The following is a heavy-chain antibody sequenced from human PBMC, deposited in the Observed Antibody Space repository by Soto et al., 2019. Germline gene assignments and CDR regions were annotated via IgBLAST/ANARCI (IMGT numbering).Heavy chain of an antibody. V-gene: IGHV3-33*01. Sequence: QVQLVESGGGVVQPGRSLRLSCAASGFTFSSYGMHWVRQAPGKGLEWVAVIWYDGRNTYYADSVKGRFTISRDNSKNTLYLQMNSLRAEDTAVYYCARTAYYYDSSGWGGGGWGQGTLVTVSS. CDR2: IWYDGRNT. D-gene: IGHD3-22*01. J-gene: IGHJ4*02. CDR1: GFTFSSYG. CDR3: ARTAYYYDSSGWGGGG.